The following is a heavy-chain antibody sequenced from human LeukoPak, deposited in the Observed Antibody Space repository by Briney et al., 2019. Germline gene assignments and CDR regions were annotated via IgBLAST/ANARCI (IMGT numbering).Heavy chain of an antibody. J-gene: IGHJ4*02. Sequence: GGSLRLSCAASGFTFSNYAMSWVRQAPGKGLEWVSVISGSGTIYYADSVKGRFTISRDNSKNTLYLQMSSLRAEDTAQYYCAKDVRRFDYWGQGTLVTVSS. CDR3: AKDVRRFDY. CDR1: GFTFSNYA. V-gene: IGHV3-23*01. CDR2: ISGSGTI.